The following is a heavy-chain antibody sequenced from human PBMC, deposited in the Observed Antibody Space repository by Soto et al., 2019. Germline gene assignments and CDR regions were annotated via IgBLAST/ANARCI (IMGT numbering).Heavy chain of an antibody. V-gene: IGHV3-48*03. CDR2: ISSNGGTI. CDR1: GFTFSRYE. J-gene: IGHJ3*02. Sequence: SLRLSCAASGFTFSRYEMDWVRQAPGKGLEWVAYISSNGGTIYYGDSVKGRFTISRDNADNSLDLQMNSLRAEDTAVYYCTKEKPVMYSGYAPFDSWGRGTMVTVAS. CDR3: TKEKPVMYSGYAPFDS. D-gene: IGHD5-12*01.